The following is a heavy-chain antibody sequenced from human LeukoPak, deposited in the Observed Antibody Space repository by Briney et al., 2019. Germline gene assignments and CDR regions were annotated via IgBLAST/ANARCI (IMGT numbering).Heavy chain of an antibody. CDR3: ANPGIAAAGSAFDI. V-gene: IGHV4-39*01. D-gene: IGHD6-13*01. CDR2: IYYSGST. CDR1: GGSISSSSYY. J-gene: IGHJ3*02. Sequence: SETLSLTCTVPGGSISSSSYYWGWIRQPPGKGLEWIGSIYYSGSTYYNPSLKSRVTISVDTSKNRFSLKLSSVTAAVTAVYYCANPGIAAAGSAFDIWGQGTMVTVSS.